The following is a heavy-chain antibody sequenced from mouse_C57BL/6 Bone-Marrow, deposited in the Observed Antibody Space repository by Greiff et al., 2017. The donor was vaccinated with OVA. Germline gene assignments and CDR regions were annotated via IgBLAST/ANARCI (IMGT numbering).Heavy chain of an antibody. Sequence: EVRLVESGGGLVQPGGSMKLSCAASGFTFSDAWMDWVRQSPEQGLEWVAEIRNKANNHATYYAESVKGRFTISRDDSKSSVYLQMNSLRAEDTGIYYCTIYYGNYLFAYWGQGTLVTVSA. V-gene: IGHV6-6*01. D-gene: IGHD2-1*01. CDR2: IRNKANNHAT. CDR1: GFTFSDAW. J-gene: IGHJ3*01. CDR3: TIYYGNYLFAY.